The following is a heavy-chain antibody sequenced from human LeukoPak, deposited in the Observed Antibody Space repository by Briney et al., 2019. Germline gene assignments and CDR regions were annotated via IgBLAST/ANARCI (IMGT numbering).Heavy chain of an antibody. D-gene: IGHD3-9*01. J-gene: IGHJ4*02. CDR1: GFTFSDYY. CDR2: ISSSGSTK. V-gene: IGHV3-11*01. Sequence: PGGSLRLSCAASGFTFSDYYMNWIRQAPGKGLEWVSYISSSGSTKNYADSVKGRFTISRDNAKNSLYLQMNSLRVEDTAVYYCVRSGILTGYFDYWGQGTLVTVSS. CDR3: VRSGILTGYFDY.